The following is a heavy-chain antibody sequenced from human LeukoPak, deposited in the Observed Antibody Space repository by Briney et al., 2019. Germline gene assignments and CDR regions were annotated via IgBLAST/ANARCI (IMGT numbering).Heavy chain of an antibody. Sequence: GGSLRLSCAASGFTFTYAWMSWVRQSPGKGLEWVGRIKSKTDGGTTDYPAPVKGRFTISRDDSKKTLYLQMHSLQTEDTAVYCFTTDPVFGDYGDYFDYWGQGTLVTVSS. D-gene: IGHD4-17*01. CDR3: TTDPVFGDYGDYFDY. V-gene: IGHV3-15*01. CDR2: IKSKTDGGTT. CDR1: GFTFTYAW. J-gene: IGHJ4*02.